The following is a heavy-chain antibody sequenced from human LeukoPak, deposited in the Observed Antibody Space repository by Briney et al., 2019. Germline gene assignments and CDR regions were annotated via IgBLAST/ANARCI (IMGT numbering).Heavy chain of an antibody. CDR1: GFTFSNHW. V-gene: IGHV3-74*01. CDR3: ARGGSDTAMAHDY. D-gene: IGHD5-18*01. J-gene: IGHJ4*02. Sequence: GGSLRLSCAASGFTFSNHWMHWVRQAPGKGLMWVSRINRDGSRTDYADSMKGRFTISRDDAKNTLYLQVNSLRAEDTAVYFCARGGSDTAMAHDYWGQGTLVTVSS. CDR2: INRDGSRT.